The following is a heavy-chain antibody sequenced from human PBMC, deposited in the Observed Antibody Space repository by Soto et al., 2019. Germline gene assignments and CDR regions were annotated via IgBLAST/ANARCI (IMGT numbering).Heavy chain of an antibody. J-gene: IGHJ6*02. Sequence: HPGGSLRLSCAASGFTFSSYAMTWVRQAPGKGLEWVSSISGTGGSTYYADSVKGRFTISRDNSKNTLFLQMNSLRAEDTAVYYCAKEVGPPNWNYVSDMDLWCQGTTVTVS. CDR2: ISGTGGST. D-gene: IGHD1-7*01. CDR1: GFTFSSYA. CDR3: AKEVGPPNWNYVSDMDL. V-gene: IGHV3-23*01.